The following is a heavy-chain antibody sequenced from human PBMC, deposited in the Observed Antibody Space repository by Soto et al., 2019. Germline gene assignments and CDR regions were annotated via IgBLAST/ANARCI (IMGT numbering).Heavy chain of an antibody. CDR1: GFTFSSYS. J-gene: IGHJ4*02. D-gene: IGHD4-17*01. CDR3: AGDYGDYTSFDY. V-gene: IGHV3-21*01. CDR2: ISSSSSYI. Sequence: EVQLVESGGGLVKPGGSLRLSCAASGFTFSSYSMNWVRQAPGKGLEWVSSISSSSSYIYYADSVKGRFTISRDNAKNSLYLQMNRLRAEDTAVYYCAGDYGDYTSFDYWGQGTLVTVSS.